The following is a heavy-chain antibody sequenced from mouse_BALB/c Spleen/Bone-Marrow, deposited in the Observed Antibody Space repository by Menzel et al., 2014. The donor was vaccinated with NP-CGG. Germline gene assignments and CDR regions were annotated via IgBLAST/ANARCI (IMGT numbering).Heavy chain of an antibody. J-gene: IGHJ3*01. V-gene: IGHV1-4*01. CDR2: INPSTGHT. CDR3: ARSYYDGSSFAY. CDR1: GYTFTSYR. Sequence: VQGVESGAELAKPGASVKMSCKASGYTFTSYRMHWVKQRPGQGLEWIGYINPSTGHTEYNQKFKDKATLTADKSSSTAYMQLSSLTSEDSAVYYCARSYYDGSSFAYWGQGTLVTVSA. D-gene: IGHD1-1*01.